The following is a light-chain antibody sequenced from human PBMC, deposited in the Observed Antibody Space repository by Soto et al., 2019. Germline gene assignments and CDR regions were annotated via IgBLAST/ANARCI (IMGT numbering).Light chain of an antibody. CDR1: SSDVGGYNY. V-gene: IGLV2-14*01. J-gene: IGLJ1*01. Sequence: QSALTQPASVSGSPGQSITISCTGTSSDVGGYNYVSWFQQHPGKPPKLLIYQVSHRPSGVSNRFSGSKSGSTAPLTISGLQAEDEADYYCSSYTSNSAPYVFGTGTKVTVL. CDR3: SSYTSNSAPYV. CDR2: QVS.